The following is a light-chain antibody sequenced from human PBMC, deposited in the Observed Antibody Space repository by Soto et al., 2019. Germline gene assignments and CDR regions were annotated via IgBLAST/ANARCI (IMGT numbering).Light chain of an antibody. V-gene: IGKV3-20*01. CDR1: QRVGSRY. J-gene: IGKJ1*01. Sequence: EIVLTQSPGTLSLSPGERATLSCRASQRVGSRYLAWYQQKPGQAPRLLIYGAVSRATGIPDRFSGSGSETDFTLTIGRLEPEEFAVYYCQQYGSSPWTVGQGTKVEVK. CDR3: QQYGSSPWT. CDR2: GAV.